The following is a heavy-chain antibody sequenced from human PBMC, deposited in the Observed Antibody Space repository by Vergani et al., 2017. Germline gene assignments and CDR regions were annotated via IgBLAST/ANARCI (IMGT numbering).Heavy chain of an antibody. CDR2: ISYDGTEK. J-gene: IGHJ4*02. D-gene: IGHD2-15*01. CDR1: GFRFSSYG. V-gene: IGHV3-30*19. CDR3: ARGGKGIIMVVPSTHL. Sequence: QVQLVESGGGVVQPGRSLRLSCAASGFRFSSYGMNWVRQAPGKGLEWVGVISYDGTEKKYADSVNGRFTISRDNSKKMMSLQMNSLRVEDTAVYYCARGGKGIIMVVPSTHLWGQGTQVSVS.